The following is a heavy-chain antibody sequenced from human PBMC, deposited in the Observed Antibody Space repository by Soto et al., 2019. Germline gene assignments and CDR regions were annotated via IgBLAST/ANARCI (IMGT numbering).Heavy chain of an antibody. Sequence: GGSLRLSCAASGFTFSSYDMHWVRQATGKGLEWVSAIGTAGDTYYPGSVKGRFTISRENAKNSLYLQMNSLRAGDTAVYYCARGSRATLLYYYYYMDVWGKGTTVTVSS. CDR1: GFTFSSYD. V-gene: IGHV3-13*01. CDR3: ARGSRATLLYYYYYMDV. CDR2: IGTAGDT. D-gene: IGHD2-15*01. J-gene: IGHJ6*03.